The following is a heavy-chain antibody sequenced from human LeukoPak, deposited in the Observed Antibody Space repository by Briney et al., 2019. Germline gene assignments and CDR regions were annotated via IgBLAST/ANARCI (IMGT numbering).Heavy chain of an antibody. J-gene: IGHJ4*02. Sequence: SVKVSCKASGGTFSGYAISWVRQAPGQGLEWMGGIIPIFGTANYAQKFQGRVTITADESTSTAYMELSSLRSEDTAVYYCAREGSAAAGTFDYWGQGTLVTVSS. CDR2: IIPIFGTA. V-gene: IGHV1-69*13. D-gene: IGHD6-13*01. CDR3: AREGSAAAGTFDY. CDR1: GGTFSGYA.